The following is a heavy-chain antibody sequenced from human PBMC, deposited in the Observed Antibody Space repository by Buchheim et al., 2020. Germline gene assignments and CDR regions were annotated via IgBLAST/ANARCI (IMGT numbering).Heavy chain of an antibody. D-gene: IGHD2-2*01. J-gene: IGHJ6*02. CDR2: IIGSGSRT. V-gene: IGHV3-23*01. Sequence: EVQLLESGGGLVQPGGSLRLSCAASGFTFNNYAMNWVRQVPGKGLEWVSGIIGSGSRTYYADSVKGRLTLSRDNSKGTLYLQMSSLRAEDTAVYYCAKGGYCSSSDCYRAYYYYNMDAWGQGTT. CDR1: GFTFNNYA. CDR3: AKGGYCSSSDCYRAYYYYNMDA.